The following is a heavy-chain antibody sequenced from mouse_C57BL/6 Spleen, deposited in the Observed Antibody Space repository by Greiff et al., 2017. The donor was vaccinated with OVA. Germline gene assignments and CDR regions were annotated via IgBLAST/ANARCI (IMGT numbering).Heavy chain of an antibody. J-gene: IGHJ3*01. V-gene: IGHV14-1*01. D-gene: IGHD1-1*01. CDR3: TTDGSSSWFAY. Sequence: EVKLQESGAELVRPGASVKLSCTASGFNIKDYYMHWVKQRPEQGLEWIGRIDPEDGDTEYAPKFPGKATMTADTSSNTAYLQLSSLTSEDTAVYYCTTDGSSSWFAYWGQGTLVTVSA. CDR2: IDPEDGDT. CDR1: GFNIKDYY.